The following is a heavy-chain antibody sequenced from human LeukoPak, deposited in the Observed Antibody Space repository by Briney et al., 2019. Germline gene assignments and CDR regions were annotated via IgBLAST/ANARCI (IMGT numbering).Heavy chain of an antibody. J-gene: IGHJ6*03. CDR1: GFTFSSYS. CDR3: ARDPRDTYSNTPYYYYMDV. CDR2: ISSSSYI. Sequence: GGSLRLSCAASGFTFSSYSMNWVRQAPGKGLEWVSSISSSSYIYYADSVKGRFTISRDNAKNSLYLQMNSLRAEDTAVYYCARDPRDTYSNTPYYYYMDVWGKGTTVTVSS. D-gene: IGHD4-11*01. V-gene: IGHV3-21*01.